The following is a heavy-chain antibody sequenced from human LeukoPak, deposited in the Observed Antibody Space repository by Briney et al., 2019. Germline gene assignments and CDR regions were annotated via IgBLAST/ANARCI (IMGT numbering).Heavy chain of an antibody. V-gene: IGHV3-33*01. CDR1: GFTFSSYG. CDR2: IWYDGSNK. D-gene: IGHD1-26*01. Sequence: GRSLRLSCAASGFTFSSYGMHWVRQAPGKGLEWVAVIWYDGSNKYYADSVKGRFTISRDNSKNTLYLQMNSLRAEDTAVYYCARGFRPGIVGAPVDYWGQGTLVTVSS. CDR3: ARGFRPGIVGAPVDY. J-gene: IGHJ4*02.